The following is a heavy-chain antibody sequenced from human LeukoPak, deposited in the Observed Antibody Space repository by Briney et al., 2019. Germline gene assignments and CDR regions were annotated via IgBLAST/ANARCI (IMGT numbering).Heavy chain of an antibody. Sequence: GGSLRLSCAASGFTFSSYAMSWVRQAPGKGLEWVSAISGSGGSTYYADSVKGRFTISRDNYKNTLYLQMNSLRAEDTAVYYCAKAPPRYCSGGSCYSYNWFDPWGQGTLVTVSS. D-gene: IGHD2-15*01. J-gene: IGHJ5*02. V-gene: IGHV3-23*01. CDR1: GFTFSSYA. CDR3: AKAPPRYCSGGSCYSYNWFDP. CDR2: ISGSGGST.